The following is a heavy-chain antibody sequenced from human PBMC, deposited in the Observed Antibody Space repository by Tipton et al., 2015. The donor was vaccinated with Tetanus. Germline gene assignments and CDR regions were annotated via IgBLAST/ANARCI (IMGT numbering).Heavy chain of an antibody. J-gene: IGHJ4*02. CDR3: ARDERYGDYAY. D-gene: IGHD4-17*01. CDR1: GASIGSISYY. CDR2: TYYSGST. Sequence: TLSLTCTVSGASIGSISYYWSWIRQPPGKGLEWIGYTYYSGSTGYNPSLKSRVTISKDSSKNQFSLKLTSVTAADTAVYYCARDERYGDYAYWGQGALVTVSS. V-gene: IGHV4-61*01.